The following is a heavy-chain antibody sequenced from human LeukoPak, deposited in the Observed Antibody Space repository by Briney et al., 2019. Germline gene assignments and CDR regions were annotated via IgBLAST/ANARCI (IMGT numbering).Heavy chain of an antibody. V-gene: IGHV3-21*01. CDR3: AKGSNIVVVPAAMQDYYYMDV. CDR1: GFIFSTYR. J-gene: IGHJ6*03. CDR2: ISSSGTDI. D-gene: IGHD2-2*01. Sequence: GGSLRLSCAASGFIFSTYRLNWVRQAPGKGLEWVSSISSSGTDISYADSVKGRFTISRDNSKNTLYLQMNSLRAEDTAVYYCAKGSNIVVVPAAMQDYYYMDVWGKGTTVTVSS.